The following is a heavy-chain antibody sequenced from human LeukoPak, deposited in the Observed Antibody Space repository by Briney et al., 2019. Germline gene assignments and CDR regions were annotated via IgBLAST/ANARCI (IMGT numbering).Heavy chain of an antibody. D-gene: IGHD7-27*01. Sequence: GGSLRLSCEASGFTFGDYSMNWVRQAPGKGLEWASYISSSSSTIYYADSVRGRFTISRDNAKKSLYLRMNSLRPDDTAVYYCARDPPNWGFGYWGQGTLVTVSS. CDR3: ARDPPNWGFGY. CDR2: ISSSSSTI. J-gene: IGHJ4*02. CDR1: GFTFGDYS. V-gene: IGHV3-48*01.